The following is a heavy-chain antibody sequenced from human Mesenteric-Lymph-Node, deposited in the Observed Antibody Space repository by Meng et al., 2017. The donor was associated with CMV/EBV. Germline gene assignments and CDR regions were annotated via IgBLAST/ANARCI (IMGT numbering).Heavy chain of an antibody. CDR2: IIPILDVT. V-gene: IGHV1-69*10. J-gene: IGHJ5*02. D-gene: IGHD3-3*01. CDR3: ARGGFWRGYSSWFYP. Sequence: SGGTFSNYAVSWVRQAPGQGLEWMGGIIPILDVTNYAQTFQGRVTITADTSTLTFSLNLIILLSPDTTLYYFARGGFWRGYSSWFYPWGQGTLVTVSS. CDR1: GGTFSNYA.